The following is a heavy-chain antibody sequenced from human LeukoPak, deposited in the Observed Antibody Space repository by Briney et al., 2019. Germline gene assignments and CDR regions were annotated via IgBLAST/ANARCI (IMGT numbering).Heavy chain of an antibody. J-gene: IGHJ4*02. CDR1: GFTFSNYE. CDR2: ISSSGSNI. CDR3: ARKWLVIDY. D-gene: IGHD6-19*01. V-gene: IGHV3-48*03. Sequence: GGSLRLSCAASGFTFSNYEMNWVRQAPGMGLEWVSYISSSGSNIYYADSVKGRFTISRDNAKNSLYLQMNSLRAEDTAVYYCARKWLVIDYWGQGTLVTVSS.